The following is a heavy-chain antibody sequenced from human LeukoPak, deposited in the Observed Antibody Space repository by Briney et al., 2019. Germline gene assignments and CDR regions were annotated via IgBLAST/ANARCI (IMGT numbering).Heavy chain of an antibody. CDR3: ARRPGSPYCTSNTCKPKFDP. CDR1: GFVLSSYW. J-gene: IGHJ5*02. V-gene: IGHV3-7*01. Sequence: GGSLRLSCATSGFVLSSYWMSWVRQAPGKGLEWVANINEDGSEKDYVDSVKGRFTISRDNAQNSLYLQMNSLRADDTAVYYCARRPGSPYCTSNTCKPKFDPWGQGTLVTVSS. D-gene: IGHD2-2*01. CDR2: INEDGSEK.